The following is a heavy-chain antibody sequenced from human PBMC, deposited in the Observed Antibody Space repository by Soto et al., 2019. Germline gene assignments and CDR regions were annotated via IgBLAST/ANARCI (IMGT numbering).Heavy chain of an antibody. D-gene: IGHD3-3*01. J-gene: IGHJ6*02. Sequence: QVQLVQSGAEVKKPGSSVNVSCKASGGTFSSYTISWVRQAPGQGLEWMGRIIPTLGIANYEQKFQGRVTITADKSTSTAYMELSSLRSEDTAVYYCASFTSMGMDVWGQGTTVTVSS. CDR3: ASFTSMGMDV. V-gene: IGHV1-69*02. CDR1: GGTFSSYT. CDR2: IIPTLGIA.